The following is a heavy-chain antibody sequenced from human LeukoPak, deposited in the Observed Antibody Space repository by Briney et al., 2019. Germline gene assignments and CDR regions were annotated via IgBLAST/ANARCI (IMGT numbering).Heavy chain of an antibody. D-gene: IGHD4-23*01. CDR1: GFTFSSYS. V-gene: IGHV3-21*04. CDR2: ISSSGTYV. J-gene: IGHJ4*02. Sequence: RPGGSLRLSCAASGFTFSSYSMNWVRQAPGKGLEWVSSISSSGTYVYYADSVEGRFTISRDNAKNSLYLQMNSLRAEDTAVYYCARGDYGGDYFDYWGQGTLVTVSS. CDR3: ARGDYGGDYFDY.